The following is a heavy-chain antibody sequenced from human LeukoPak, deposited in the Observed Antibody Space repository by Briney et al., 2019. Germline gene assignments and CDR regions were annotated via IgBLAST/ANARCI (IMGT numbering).Heavy chain of an antibody. V-gene: IGHV3-66*01. CDR2: IYSGGST. CDR1: GFTVSSNY. J-gene: IGHJ4*02. D-gene: IGHD3-10*01. CDR3: ARDRNGSGSSLFDY. Sequence: GKSLRLSCAASGFTVSSNYMSWVRQAPGKGLERVSVIYSGGSTYYADSVKGRFTISRDNSKNTLYLQMNSLRAEDTAVYYCARDRNGSGSSLFDYWGQGTLVTVSS.